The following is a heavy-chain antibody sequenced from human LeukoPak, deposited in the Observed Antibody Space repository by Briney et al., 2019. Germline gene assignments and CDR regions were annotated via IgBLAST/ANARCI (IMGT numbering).Heavy chain of an antibody. CDR1: GFTFSSYG. CDR3: AKDRYSYAFEYSDS. V-gene: IGHV3-30*18. CDR2: ISNDGSKK. Sequence: GGSLRLSCASSGFTFSSYGMQWVRKAPGKGLDWVAVISNDGSKKYYADSVKGRFTISRDNSKNTLSLQVSSLRTEDTAVYYCAKDRYSYAFEYSDSWGQGTLVTVSS. D-gene: IGHD5-18*01. J-gene: IGHJ4*02.